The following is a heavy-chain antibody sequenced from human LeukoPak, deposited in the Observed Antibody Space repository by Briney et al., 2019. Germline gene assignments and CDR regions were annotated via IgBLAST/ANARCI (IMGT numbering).Heavy chain of an antibody. CDR3: PKHRGGFVYLWASPRGRNWFDP. Sequence: PSETLSLSCTVSGVPISSSSYYWGWIRQPPGKGLEWSGSIYDSGRTYYNPSLKSRVTISVDTSRNQFYLKLSSVTAADTTVYCCPKHRGGFVYLWASPRGRNWFDPWGQGTLVTVSS. CDR1: GVPISSSSYY. J-gene: IGHJ5*02. CDR2: IYDSGRT. V-gene: IGHV4-39*01. D-gene: IGHD3-10*01.